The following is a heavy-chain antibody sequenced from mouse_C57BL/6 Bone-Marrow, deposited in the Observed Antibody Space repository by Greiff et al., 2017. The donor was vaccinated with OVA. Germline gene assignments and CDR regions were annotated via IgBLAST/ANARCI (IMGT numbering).Heavy chain of an antibody. V-gene: IGHV2-5*01. Sequence: QVQLQQSGPGLVQPSQSLSITCTVSGFSLTSYGVHWVRQSPGKGLEWLGVIWRGGSTDYNAAFMSRLSITKDNSESQVFFKMNSRQADDTAIYYCATYSNYEGTSYYAMDYWGQGTSVTVSS. CDR3: ATYSNYEGTSYYAMDY. CDR1: GFSLTSYG. D-gene: IGHD2-5*01. CDR2: IWRGGST. J-gene: IGHJ4*01.